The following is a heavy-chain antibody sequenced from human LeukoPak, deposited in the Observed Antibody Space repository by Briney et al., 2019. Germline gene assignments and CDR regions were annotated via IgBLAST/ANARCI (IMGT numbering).Heavy chain of an antibody. CDR1: GFTFSRNW. V-gene: IGHV3-7*01. CDR3: ARAGSHWHYVY. CDR2: IKPDGSAE. J-gene: IGHJ4*02. D-gene: IGHD3-10*01. Sequence: GGSLRLSCATSGFTFSRNWMSWVRHVPGRGLDWVANIKPDGSAEYYAASVKGRFTISRDNAKNSLSLQMNNLRVEDTAVYYCARAGSHWHYVYWGQGTVVTVSS.